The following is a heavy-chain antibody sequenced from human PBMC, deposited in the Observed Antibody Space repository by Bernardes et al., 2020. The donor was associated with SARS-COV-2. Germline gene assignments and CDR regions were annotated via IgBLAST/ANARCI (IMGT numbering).Heavy chain of an antibody. CDR1: GASISSYY. D-gene: IGHD3-9*01. J-gene: IGHJ6*02. CDR3: ARDAGVLRYFDWLSWFYGMDG. Sequence: SETLSLTCTVSGASISSYYWFWIRLPPWTGPEWIRSIHYCRSTNYNPALKSRVTISVDTSKNQFSLKLSTVTAADTAVDYCARDAGVLRYFDWLSWFYGMDGWGQGSTVTVSS. V-gene: IGHV4-59*01. CDR2: IHYCRST.